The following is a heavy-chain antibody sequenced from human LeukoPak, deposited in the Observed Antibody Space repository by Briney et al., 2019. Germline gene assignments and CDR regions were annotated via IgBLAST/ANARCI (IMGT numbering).Heavy chain of an antibody. J-gene: IGHJ5*02. CDR2: IIPIFGTA. V-gene: IGHV1-69*05. CDR3: ARSVFPPEAWFDP. Sequence: ASVKVSCKASGYTFTSYGISWVRQAPGQGLEWMGGIIPIFGTANYAQKFQGRVTITTDESTSTAYMELSSLRSEDTAVYYCARSVFPPEAWFDPWGQGTLVTVSS. D-gene: IGHD1-14*01. CDR1: GYTFTSYG.